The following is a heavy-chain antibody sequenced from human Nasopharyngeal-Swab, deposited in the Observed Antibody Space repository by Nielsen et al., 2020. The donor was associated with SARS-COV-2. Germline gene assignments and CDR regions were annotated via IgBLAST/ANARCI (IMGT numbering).Heavy chain of an antibody. J-gene: IGHJ3*02. Sequence: WIRQPPGKGLEWIGTVFHNGAVQYSPSLQSRVAVSIDTSKNQFSLRLTSVTAADTAVYYCARGVYDSSGYLEVDAFDIWGQGTMVTVSS. D-gene: IGHD3-22*01. CDR2: VFHNGAV. V-gene: IGHV4-38-2*02. CDR3: ARGVYDSSGYLEVDAFDI.